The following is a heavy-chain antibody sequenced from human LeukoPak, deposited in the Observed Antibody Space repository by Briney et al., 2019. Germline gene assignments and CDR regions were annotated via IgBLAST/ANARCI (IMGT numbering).Heavy chain of an antibody. CDR2: ISAYNGNT. V-gene: IGHV1-18*01. CDR1: GYTFTSYG. D-gene: IGHD3-22*01. Sequence: ASVKVSCKASGYTFTSYGISWVRQAPGQGLEWMGWISAYNGNTNYAQKLQGRVTVTTDTSTSTAYMELRSLRSDGTAVYYCSRGYYDSSGFDAFDIWGQGTMVTVSS. J-gene: IGHJ3*02. CDR3: SRGYYDSSGFDAFDI.